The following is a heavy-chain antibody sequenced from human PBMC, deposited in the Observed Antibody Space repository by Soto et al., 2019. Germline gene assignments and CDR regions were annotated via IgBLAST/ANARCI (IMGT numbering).Heavy chain of an antibody. J-gene: IGHJ3*01. CDR2: IYSGGTT. D-gene: IGHD3-3*01. CDR3: ARSTEWNAFDL. CDR1: GFTVIRDY. V-gene: IGHV3-53*05. Sequence: EEQLVETGGGLIQPGGSLRLSCAVSGFTVIRDYMNWVRQAPGKGLEWVSVIYSGGTTYHADSVKGRFTISRDNSGNSLFLQMNSLRGEDTVMYYCARSTEWNAFDLWGQGTMVTVSS.